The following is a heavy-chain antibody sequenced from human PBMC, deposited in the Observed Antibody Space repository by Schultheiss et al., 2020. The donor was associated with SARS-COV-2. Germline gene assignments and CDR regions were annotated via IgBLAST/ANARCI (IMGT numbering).Heavy chain of an antibody. CDR1: GFTFSSYA. V-gene: IGHV3-15*01. CDR3: LNSSGWS. Sequence: GESLKISCAASGFTFSSYAMSWVRQAPGKGLEWVGRIKSKTDGGTTDYAAPVKGRFTISRDDSKNTLYLQMNSLKTEDTAVYYCLNSSGWSWGQGTLVTVSS. J-gene: IGHJ5*02. D-gene: IGHD6-19*01. CDR2: IKSKTDGGTT.